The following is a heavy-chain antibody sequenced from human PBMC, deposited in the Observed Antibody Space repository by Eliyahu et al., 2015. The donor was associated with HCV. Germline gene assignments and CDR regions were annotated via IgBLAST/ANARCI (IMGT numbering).Heavy chain of an antibody. Sequence: EVQXVESGGGLVKPGGSLRLSCTASGXSFKNAGMNWVRQXPGKGLEWVARIHSTNPDGPTTKDYATAVKGRFIISRDDSRNTLFLQMYSLRTDDTGVYFCTREPYAASATIDSWGQGTLVTVSS. CDR1: GXSFKNAG. J-gene: IGHJ4*02. D-gene: IGHD6-13*01. CDR2: IHSTNPDGPTT. V-gene: IGHV3-15*07. CDR3: TREPYAASATIDS.